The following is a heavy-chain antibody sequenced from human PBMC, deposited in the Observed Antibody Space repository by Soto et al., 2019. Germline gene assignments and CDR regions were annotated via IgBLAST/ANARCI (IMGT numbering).Heavy chain of an antibody. Sequence: GASVKVSCKASGYTFASYPLHWVRQAPGQRFEWLGWISAGNGNTKASQKFQDRVTFDRNTSASTVSMELNSLRSENTAIYYCARVSIDPHSAIFYYGSWGQGSLVTVSS. V-gene: IGHV1-3*01. CDR1: GYTFASYP. CDR2: ISAGNGNT. D-gene: IGHD3-3*01. J-gene: IGHJ4*02. CDR3: ARVSIDPHSAIFYYGS.